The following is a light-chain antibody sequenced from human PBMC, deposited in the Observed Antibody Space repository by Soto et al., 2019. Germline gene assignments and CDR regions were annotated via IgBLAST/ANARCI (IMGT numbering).Light chain of an antibody. CDR3: CSYARSSTYV. J-gene: IGLJ1*01. V-gene: IGLV2-23*01. CDR2: EDS. CDR1: STDISYYDL. Sequence: QSALTQPASVSGSPGQSITISCTGASTDISYYDLVSWYQQHPGKAPKLMIYEDSKRPSGVSNRFSGSKSGNTASLTISGLQAEDEADYYCCSYARSSTYVFGTGTKLTVL.